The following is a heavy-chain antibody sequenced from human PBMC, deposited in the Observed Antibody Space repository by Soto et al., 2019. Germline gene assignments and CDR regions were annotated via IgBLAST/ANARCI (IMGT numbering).Heavy chain of an antibody. CDR3: ASSAA. D-gene: IGHD6-19*01. CDR1: GFIFSSYG. Sequence: LRLSCAASGFIFSSYGMHWVRQAPGKGLEWVAVIWYDGSNTYYADPVKGRFTISRDNSKNTLFLQMNSLRDEDTAVYYCASSAAWGRGTLVTVSS. CDR2: IWYDGSNT. V-gene: IGHV3-33*01. J-gene: IGHJ5*02.